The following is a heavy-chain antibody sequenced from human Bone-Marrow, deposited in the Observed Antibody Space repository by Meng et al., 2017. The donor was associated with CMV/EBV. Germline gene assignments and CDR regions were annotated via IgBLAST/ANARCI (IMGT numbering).Heavy chain of an antibody. CDR2: IIPIFGTA. J-gene: IGHJ4*02. Sequence: VHRVWSGAVVTKPGSSVKCSCKASGGTFSSYAISWVRQAPGQGLEWMGGIIPIFGTANYAQKFQGRVTITADESTSTAYMELSSLRSEDTAVYYCARGEGYSSSWSNPFDYWGQGTLVTVSS. V-gene: IGHV1-69*12. D-gene: IGHD6-13*01. CDR3: ARGEGYSSSWSNPFDY. CDR1: GGTFSSYA.